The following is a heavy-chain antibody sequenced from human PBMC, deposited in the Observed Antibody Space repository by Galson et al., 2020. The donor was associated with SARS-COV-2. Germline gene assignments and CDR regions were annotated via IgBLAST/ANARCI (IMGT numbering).Heavy chain of an antibody. CDR2: IYYSGST. CDR1: GGSISSSSYY. D-gene: IGHD6-13*01. Sequence: SETLSLTCTVSGGSISSSSYYWGWIRQPPGKGLEWIGSIYYSGSTYYNPSLKSRVTISVDTSKNQFSLKLSSVTAADTAVYYCAKIDSSSWYPAYYYYGMDVWGQGTTVTVSS. V-gene: IGHV4-39*07. CDR3: AKIDSSSWYPAYYYYGMDV. J-gene: IGHJ6*02.